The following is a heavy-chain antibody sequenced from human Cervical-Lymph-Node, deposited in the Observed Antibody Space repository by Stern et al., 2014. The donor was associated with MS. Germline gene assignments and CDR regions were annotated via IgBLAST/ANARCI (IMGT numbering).Heavy chain of an antibody. V-gene: IGHV5-51*01. CDR3: ARRAGYCSRTNCYAYWYFDL. D-gene: IGHD2-2*01. CDR1: GYTFTNYW. Sequence: MQLVQSGPVVKEPGEFLKISCQTSGYTFTNYWIGWVRQMPGQGLEWMGIIYPGDSDAKYSPSFLGQVSSSADKSTTTAYVQWSSLKAADTATYYCARRAGYCSRTNCYAYWYFDLWGRGTQVTVSS. J-gene: IGHJ2*01. CDR2: IYPGDSDA.